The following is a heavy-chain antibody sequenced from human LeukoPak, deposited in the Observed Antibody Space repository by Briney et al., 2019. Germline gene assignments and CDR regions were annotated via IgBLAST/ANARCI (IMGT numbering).Heavy chain of an antibody. J-gene: IGHJ4*02. CDR1: GFTFSSYA. Sequence: PGGSLRLSCAASGFTFSSYAMSWVRQAPGKGLEWVSAISGSGGSTYYADSVKGRFTISRDNSKNTLYLQMNSLRAEDTAVYYCAKDRGYYDSSGYYYGYWGQGTLVTVSS. CDR2: ISGSGGST. V-gene: IGHV3-23*01. CDR3: AKDRGYYDSSGYYYGY. D-gene: IGHD3-22*01.